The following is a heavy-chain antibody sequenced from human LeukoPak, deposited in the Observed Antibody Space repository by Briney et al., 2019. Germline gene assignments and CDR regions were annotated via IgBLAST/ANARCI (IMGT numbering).Heavy chain of an antibody. Sequence: PSETLSLTCAVYGGSFSGYYWTWIRQPPGEGLEWIGEIHPSGSTDYSPALKSRVIISMVTSKRQFSLKLSSVTAADTAIYYCSRGTDRSKSGDYWGQGALVTVSA. CDR1: GGSFSGYY. J-gene: IGHJ4*02. D-gene: IGHD4-11*01. CDR3: SRGTDRSKSGDY. V-gene: IGHV4-34*01. CDR2: IHPSGST.